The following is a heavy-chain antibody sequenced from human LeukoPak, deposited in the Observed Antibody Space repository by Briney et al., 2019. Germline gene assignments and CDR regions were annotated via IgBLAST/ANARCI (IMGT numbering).Heavy chain of an antibody. CDR2: IHPHSGGT. J-gene: IGHJ6*02. D-gene: IGHD3-10*01. Sequence: ASVKVSYTASGYTFTGYYMHWVRQAPGQGREWMGWIHPHSGGTNYAQKIKGRVTMTRDTCIITAYMEMSRLRFDDTAVYYCARDLSMVRGVYGMDVWGQGTTVTVSS. V-gene: IGHV1-2*02. CDR1: GYTFTGYY. CDR3: ARDLSMVRGVYGMDV.